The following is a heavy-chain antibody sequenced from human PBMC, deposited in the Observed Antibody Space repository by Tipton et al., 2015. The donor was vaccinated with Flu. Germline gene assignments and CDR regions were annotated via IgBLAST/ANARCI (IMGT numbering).Heavy chain of an antibody. CDR1: GFRFSNLW. J-gene: IGHJ4*02. CDR3: GGGGNYDDTSAMYR. CDR2: INQDGTER. Sequence: SLRLSCAASGFRFSNLWMSWVRQAPGKGLEWVANINQDGTERYYVDSLKGRFTISRDNAKNSLYLQMNSLRAEDTAVYYCGGGGNYDDTSAMYRWGQGTLVTVSS. V-gene: IGHV3-7*04. D-gene: IGHD3-22*01.